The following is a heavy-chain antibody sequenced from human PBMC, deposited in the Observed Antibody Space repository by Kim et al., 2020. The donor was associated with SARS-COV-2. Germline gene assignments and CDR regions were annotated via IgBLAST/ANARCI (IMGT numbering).Heavy chain of an antibody. V-gene: IGHV1-69*01. J-gene: IGHJ4*02. D-gene: IGHD6-6*01. CDR3: ASILSRSSHSFGY. Sequence: YAQKFQGRVTITADESTSTAYMELSSLRSEDTAVYYCASILSRSSHSFGYWGQGTLVTVSS.